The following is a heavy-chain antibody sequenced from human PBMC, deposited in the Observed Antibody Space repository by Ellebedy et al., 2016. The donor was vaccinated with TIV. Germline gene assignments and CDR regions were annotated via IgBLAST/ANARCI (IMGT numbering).Heavy chain of an antibody. D-gene: IGHD6-19*01. CDR1: GFTFNSYA. Sequence: PSETLSLTCAASGFTFNSYAMHWVRQAPGKGLEWVAVISHDGSSQYYADSVKGRFTVSRDNSMTTVYLEMNSLRAEDTALYYCARDLDKSSGWYGGAAYWGQGTQVTVSS. CDR2: ISHDGSSQ. V-gene: IGHV3-30-3*01. J-gene: IGHJ4*02. CDR3: ARDLDKSSGWYGGAAY.